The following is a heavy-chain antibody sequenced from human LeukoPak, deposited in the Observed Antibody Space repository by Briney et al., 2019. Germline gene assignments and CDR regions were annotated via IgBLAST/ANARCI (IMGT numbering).Heavy chain of an antibody. CDR3: ARVPYGPDPYYYGMDV. J-gene: IGHJ6*02. D-gene: IGHD3-10*01. CDR2: IYTSGST. CDR1: GGSISSYY. Sequence: SETLSLTCTVSGGSISSYYWSWIRQPAGKGLEWIGGIYTSGSTNYNPSLKSRVTISVDTSKNQFSLKLSSVTAADTAVYYCARVPYGPDPYYYGMDVWGQGTTVTVSS. V-gene: IGHV4-4*07.